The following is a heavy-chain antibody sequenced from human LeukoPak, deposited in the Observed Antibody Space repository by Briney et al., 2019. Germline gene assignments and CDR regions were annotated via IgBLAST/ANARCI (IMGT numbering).Heavy chain of an antibody. D-gene: IGHD3-10*01. J-gene: IGHJ3*02. CDR3: ASHPLLGHYGDAFDI. CDR2: INTNTGNP. CDR1: GYTFTSYA. V-gene: IGHV7-4-1*02. Sequence: ASVKVSCKASGYTFTSYAMNWVRQAPGQGLEWMGWINTNTGNPTYAQGFTGRFVFSLDTSGSTAYLQISSLKAEDTAVYYCASHPLLGHYGDAFDIWGQGTMVTVSS.